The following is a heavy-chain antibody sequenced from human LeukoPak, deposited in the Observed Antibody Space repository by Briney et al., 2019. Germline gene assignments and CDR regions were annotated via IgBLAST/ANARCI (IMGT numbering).Heavy chain of an antibody. CDR2: INPNTGGT. D-gene: IGHD3-22*01. V-gene: IGHV1-2*02. CDR3: ARAPMIVVVFPPRLDF. Sequence: ASVKVSCKTSGYTFTGYYMHWMRQAPGQGLERMGWINPNTGGTNYAQKFQGRVTMTSDTSISTAYMELSSLRSDDTAMYYCARAPMIVVVFPPRLDFWGQGTLVTVSS. J-gene: IGHJ4*02. CDR1: GYTFTGYY.